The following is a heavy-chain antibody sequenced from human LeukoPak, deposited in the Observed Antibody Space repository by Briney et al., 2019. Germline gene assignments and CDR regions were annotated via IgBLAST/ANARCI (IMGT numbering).Heavy chain of an antibody. CDR1: GFTFSSYA. Sequence: PGGSLRLSCAASGFTFSSYAMSWVRQAPGKGVEWVSAISGSGGSTYYADSVKGRFTISRDNSKNTLYLQMNSLRAEDTAVYYCAKDGEWLGYYFDYWGQGTLVTVSS. J-gene: IGHJ4*02. D-gene: IGHD6-19*01. CDR3: AKDGEWLGYYFDY. CDR2: ISGSGGST. V-gene: IGHV3-23*01.